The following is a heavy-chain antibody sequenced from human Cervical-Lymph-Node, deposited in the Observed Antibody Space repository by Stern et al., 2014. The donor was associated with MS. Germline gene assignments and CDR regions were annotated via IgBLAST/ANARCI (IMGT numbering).Heavy chain of an antibody. CDR3: ARHQPAATFAMDV. V-gene: IGHV5-51*01. CDR2: IFPADYDS. CDR1: GYNFGDYW. J-gene: IGHJ6*02. Sequence: EMQLVESGAEVKKPGESLKISCKGSGYNFGDYWIGWVRQKPGKGLEWMGTIFPADYDSRYSPSFEGQVTISADESISTAFLQSSSLKASDTGIYYCARHQPAATFAMDVWGQGTTVIVSS. D-gene: IGHD2-2*01.